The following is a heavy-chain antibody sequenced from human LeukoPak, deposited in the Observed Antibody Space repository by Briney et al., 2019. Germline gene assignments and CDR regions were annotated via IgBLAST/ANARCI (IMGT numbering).Heavy chain of an antibody. CDR3: ARDERLLSFLK. Sequence: GGTLRLSCAASGFTFSNYGLSWVRQAPGKGLEWASGITGSGGSTYYADSVKGRFTISRDNSKNTLYLQMNSLRAEDTAIYYCARDERLLSFLKWGQGTLVTVSS. D-gene: IGHD3-3*01. CDR1: GFTFSNYG. V-gene: IGHV3-23*01. J-gene: IGHJ4*02. CDR2: ITGSGGST.